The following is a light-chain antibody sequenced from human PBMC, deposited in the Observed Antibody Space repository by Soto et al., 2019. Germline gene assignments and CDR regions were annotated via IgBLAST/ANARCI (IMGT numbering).Light chain of an antibody. J-gene: IGKJ1*01. V-gene: IGKV1-5*03. Sequence: DIQLTQSPSTLSTSVGDRVTVSCRASQSINSWLAWYQQKPGKAPKLLIYNTSNLESGVPPRFGGSGSGTEFTLTISSLQPDDSATYYCQYWHVYCWTFGQGTKVEIK. CDR2: NTS. CDR1: QSINSW. CDR3: QYWHVYCWT.